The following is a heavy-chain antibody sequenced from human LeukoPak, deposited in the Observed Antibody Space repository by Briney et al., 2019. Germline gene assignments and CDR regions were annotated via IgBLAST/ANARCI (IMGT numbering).Heavy chain of an antibody. D-gene: IGHD2-2*01. CDR1: KFNLSSYA. Sequence: GSLRLSCTASKFNLSSYAIHWVRQAPGKGLEWVAVISDDGGNKYYADSVKGRFTISRDNSKNTLSLLMNSLRAEDTALYYCAKRGSCTSISCLSTTLDSWGQGALVTASS. V-gene: IGHV3-30-3*02. CDR2: ISDDGGNK. CDR3: AKRGSCTSISCLSTTLDS. J-gene: IGHJ4*02.